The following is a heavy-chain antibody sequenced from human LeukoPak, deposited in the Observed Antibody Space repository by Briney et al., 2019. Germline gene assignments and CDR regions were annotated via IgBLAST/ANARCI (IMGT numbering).Heavy chain of an antibody. CDR1: GFTFSSYW. Sequence: PGGSLRLSCAASGFTFSSYWMHWVRQAPGKGLVWVSRINSDGSSTSYADSVKGRFTTSRDNAKNTLYLQMNSLRAEDTAVYYCAGTVTPEAYFDYWGQGTLVTVSS. D-gene: IGHD4-11*01. V-gene: IGHV3-74*01. CDR3: AGTVTPEAYFDY. CDR2: INSDGSST. J-gene: IGHJ4*02.